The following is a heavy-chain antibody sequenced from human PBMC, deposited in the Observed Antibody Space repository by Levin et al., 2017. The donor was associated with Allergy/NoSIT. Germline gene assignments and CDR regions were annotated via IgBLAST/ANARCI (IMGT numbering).Heavy chain of an antibody. CDR1: GFSFAIHA. Sequence: LSLTCAVSGFSFAIHAMSWVRQAPGEGLEWVSGISGSGGSTYYADSVKGRFTISRDNSKNTLYLQMNSLRAEDTALYYCAKDLELLEWLGYFDSWGQGTLVTVSS. D-gene: IGHD3-3*02. CDR2: ISGSGGST. CDR3: AKDLELLEWLGYFDS. V-gene: IGHV3-23*01. J-gene: IGHJ4*02.